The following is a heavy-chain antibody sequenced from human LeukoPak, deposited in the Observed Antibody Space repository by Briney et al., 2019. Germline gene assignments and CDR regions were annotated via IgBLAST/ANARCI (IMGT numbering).Heavy chain of an antibody. J-gene: IGHJ4*02. V-gene: IGHV1-8*01. CDR1: GYTFTSYD. CDR3: ASLPLLTWFGELLRLDY. CDR2: MNPNSGNT. Sequence: GASVKVSCKASGYTFTSYDINWVRQATGQGLEWMGWMNPNSGNTGYAQKFQGRVTMTRNTSISTAYMELSRLRSDDTAVYYCASLPLLTWFGELLRLDYWGQGTLVTVSS. D-gene: IGHD3-10*01.